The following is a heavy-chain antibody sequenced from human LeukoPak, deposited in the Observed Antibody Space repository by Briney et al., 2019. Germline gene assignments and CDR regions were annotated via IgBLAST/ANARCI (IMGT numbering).Heavy chain of an antibody. CDR1: GGTFSSYA. CDR3: ARERVVYSDGCAFNI. Sequence: SVKVSCKASGGTFSSYAISWVRQAPGQGLEWMGRIIPIFGTANYEQKFQGRVTITTDESTSTDYMELSSLRSEDTAVNYCARERVVYSDGCAFNIWGQGTTFTVSS. CDR2: IIPIFGTA. V-gene: IGHV1-69*05. D-gene: IGHD5-18*01. J-gene: IGHJ3*02.